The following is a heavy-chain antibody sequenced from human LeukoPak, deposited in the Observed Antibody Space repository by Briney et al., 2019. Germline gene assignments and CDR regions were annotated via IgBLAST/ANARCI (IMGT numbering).Heavy chain of an antibody. CDR2: ISSSSSYI. J-gene: IGHJ6*02. CDR3: ARGPIAASYYYYGMDV. V-gene: IGHV3-21*05. D-gene: IGHD6-25*01. Sequence: GGSLRLSCAASGFTFSSYSMNWVRQAPGKGLEWVSYISSSSSYIYYADSVKGRSTISRDNAKNSLCLQMNSLRAEDTAVYYCARGPIAASYYYYGMDVWGQGTTVTVSS. CDR1: GFTFSSYS.